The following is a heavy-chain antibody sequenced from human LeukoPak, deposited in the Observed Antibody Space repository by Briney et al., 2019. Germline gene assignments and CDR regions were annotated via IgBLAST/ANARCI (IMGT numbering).Heavy chain of an antibody. V-gene: IGHV1-2*02. CDR2: INPNNGGT. J-gene: IGHJ4*02. CDR3: ARGGYSGYETIDY. CDR1: GYTFTGYY. Sequence: ASVKVSCKASGYTFTGYYMHWVRQAPGQGLEWMGWINPNNGGTKYAHKFQGGVTTSTDTSISTAYMELSRLRSDDTAFYYCARGGYSGYETIDYWGQGTLVTVSS. D-gene: IGHD5-12*01.